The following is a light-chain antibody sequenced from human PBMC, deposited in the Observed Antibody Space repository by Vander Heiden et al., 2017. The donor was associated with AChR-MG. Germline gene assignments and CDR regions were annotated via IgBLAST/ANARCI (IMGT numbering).Light chain of an antibody. V-gene: IGKV3-15*01. J-gene: IGKJ5*01. CDR2: GAS. CDR1: KRLGNN. CDR3: QHYTHWLLT. Sequence: DIVLTPPPATLSVSPGERVTLSCTASKRLGNNLAWYQQQPGQAPKLLIYGASTRATGIPARFSGSGSGTEFTLTISSLQSEDFAVYYCQHYTHWLLTFGQGTRLEIK.